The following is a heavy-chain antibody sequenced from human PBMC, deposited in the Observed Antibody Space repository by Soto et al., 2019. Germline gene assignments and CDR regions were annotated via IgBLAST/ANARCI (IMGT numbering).Heavy chain of an antibody. CDR3: ARGNHRWLQLWYFDL. CDR2: IIPIFGTV. D-gene: IGHD5-12*01. CDR1: GGTFSNYP. J-gene: IGHJ2*01. Sequence: QVQLVQSGAEVKKPGSSVKVSCKASGGTFSNYPISWVRQAPGQGLEWMGGIIPIFGTVNYAQKFQGRATITADESTSTAYMELSSLRSEDTAVYYCARGNHRWLQLWYFDLWGRGPLVTVSS. V-gene: IGHV1-69*12.